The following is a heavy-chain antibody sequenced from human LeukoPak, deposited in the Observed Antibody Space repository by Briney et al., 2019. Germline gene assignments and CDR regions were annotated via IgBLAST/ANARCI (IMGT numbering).Heavy chain of an antibody. V-gene: IGHV1-2*02. D-gene: IGHD4-17*01. Sequence: ASVKVSCKASGYTFTGYYMHWVRQAPGQGLEWMGWINPSSGGTNSAQKFQGRVTMARDTSISTAYMELRRLTSDDTAVYYCARDSSGDDYGLVDYWGQGTLVTVSS. CDR1: GYTFTGYY. CDR2: INPSSGGT. J-gene: IGHJ4*02. CDR3: ARDSSGDDYGLVDY.